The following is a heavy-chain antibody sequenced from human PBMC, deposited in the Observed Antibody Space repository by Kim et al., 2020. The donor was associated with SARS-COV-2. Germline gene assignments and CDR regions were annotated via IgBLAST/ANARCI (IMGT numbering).Heavy chain of an antibody. V-gene: IGHV4-39*01. D-gene: IGHD4-4*01. J-gene: IGHJ3*02. CDR1: GGSISSSSYY. Sequence: SETLSLTCTVSGGSISSSSYYWGWIRQPPGKGLEWIGSIYYSGSTYYNPSLKSRVTISVDTSKNQFSLKLSSVTAADTAVYYCARDRYSRRAHAFDIWGQGTMVTVSS. CDR3: ARDRYSRRAHAFDI. CDR2: IYYSGST.